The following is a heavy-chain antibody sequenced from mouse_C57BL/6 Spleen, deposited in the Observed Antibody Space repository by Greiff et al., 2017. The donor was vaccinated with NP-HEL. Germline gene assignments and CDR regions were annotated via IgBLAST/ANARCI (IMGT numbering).Heavy chain of an antibody. Sequence: EVMLVESGGGLVKPGGSLKLSCAASGFTFSSYAMSWVRQTPEKRLEWVATISDGGSYTYYPDNVKGRFTISRDNAKNNLYLQMSHLKSEDTAMYYCARDDLLDGYYNYFDYWGQGTTLTVSS. V-gene: IGHV5-4*01. CDR2: ISDGGSYT. D-gene: IGHD2-3*01. CDR3: ARDDLLDGYYNYFDY. J-gene: IGHJ2*01. CDR1: GFTFSSYA.